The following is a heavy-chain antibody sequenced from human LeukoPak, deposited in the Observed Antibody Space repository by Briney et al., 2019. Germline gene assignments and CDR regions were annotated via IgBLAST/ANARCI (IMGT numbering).Heavy chain of an antibody. CDR2: IYYSGST. CDR1: GGSISSDDYY. Sequence: SETLSLTCTVSGGSISSDDYYWSWIRQPPGKGLEWIGYIYYSGSTYYNPSLKSRVTISVDTSKNQFSLKLSSVTAADTAVYYCASGNSGYDTNNWFDPWGQGTLVTVSS. V-gene: IGHV4-30-4*01. D-gene: IGHD5-12*01. CDR3: ASGNSGYDTNNWFDP. J-gene: IGHJ5*02.